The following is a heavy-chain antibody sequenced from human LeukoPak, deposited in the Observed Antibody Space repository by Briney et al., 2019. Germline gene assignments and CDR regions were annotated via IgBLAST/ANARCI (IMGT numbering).Heavy chain of an antibody. V-gene: IGHV3-15*01. J-gene: IGHJ4*02. CDR3: TKYDTSVDFDY. Sequence: PGGSLRLSCVASGFTFTKAWMSWVRQAPGKGVEWVGHIKSKTDGGTTDYAAPVKGRFIISRDDSKHTLYLQMNSLKTDDTAVYYCTKYDTSVDFDYGGQGTLVTVSS. CDR1: GFTFTKAW. D-gene: IGHD3-22*01. CDR2: IKSKTDGGTT.